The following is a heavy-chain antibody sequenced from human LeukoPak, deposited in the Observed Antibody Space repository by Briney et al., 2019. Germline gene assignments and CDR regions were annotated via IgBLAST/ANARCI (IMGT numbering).Heavy chain of an antibody. D-gene: IGHD7-27*01. CDR1: DGSISNFY. V-gene: IGHV4-59*01. Sequence: PSETLSLTCTVSDGSISNFYWNWIRQPPGKGLEWIGYFYNSGTINYNPSLKSRVTMSVDSSKNQFSLNLSSVTAADTAVYYCTRVRWGSNWFDPWGQGTQVTVSS. J-gene: IGHJ5*02. CDR2: FYNSGTI. CDR3: TRVRWGSNWFDP.